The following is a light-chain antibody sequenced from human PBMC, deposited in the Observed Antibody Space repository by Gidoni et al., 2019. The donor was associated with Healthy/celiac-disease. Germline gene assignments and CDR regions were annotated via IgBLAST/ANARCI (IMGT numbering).Light chain of an antibody. CDR1: QSVSSSY. Sequence: DIVLTQSPGTLSLSPGERATLSCRASQSVSSSYLAWYQQKPGQAHRLLIYGASSRATGIPDRFSGSGSGTDFILTISRLEPEDFAVYYCQQYGSSPRTFGQGTKVEIK. CDR3: QQYGSSPRT. V-gene: IGKV3-20*01. CDR2: GAS. J-gene: IGKJ1*01.